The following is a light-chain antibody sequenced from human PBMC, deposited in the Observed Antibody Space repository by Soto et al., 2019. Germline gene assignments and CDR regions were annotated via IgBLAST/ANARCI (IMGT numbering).Light chain of an antibody. Sequence: LTQSPSSMSASLGDRVTITCRASQGITKYLAWYQQKPGKAPNLLIYGASTLDSGVPSRFSGSGSGTDFTLTISSLQSEDFAVYYCQQYNNWPPGTFGGGTKVDIK. CDR1: QGITKY. V-gene: IGKV1-9*01. CDR2: GAS. CDR3: QQYNNWPPGT. J-gene: IGKJ4*01.